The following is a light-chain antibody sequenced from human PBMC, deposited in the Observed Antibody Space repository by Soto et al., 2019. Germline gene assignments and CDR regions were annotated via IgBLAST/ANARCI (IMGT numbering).Light chain of an antibody. CDR3: QQYESTPPT. Sequence: DIVMTQSPDSLAVSLGERATINCKSSQSVLYSSNNNNYLAWYQQRPGQPPKLLIYWASTRESGVPDRFSGSGSGTDFTLTITSLQAEDVAVYYCQQYESTPPTFGQGTNLEIK. CDR1: QSVLYSSNNNNY. J-gene: IGKJ2*01. CDR2: WAS. V-gene: IGKV4-1*01.